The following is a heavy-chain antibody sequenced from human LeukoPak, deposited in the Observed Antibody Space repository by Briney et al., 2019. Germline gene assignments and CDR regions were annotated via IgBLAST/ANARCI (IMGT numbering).Heavy chain of an antibody. CDR2: IYYSGST. V-gene: IGHV4-39*01. Sequence: PSETLSLTCTVSGGSISSSSYYWGWIRQPPGRGLEWIGSIYYSGSTYYNPSLKSRVTISVDTSKNQFSLKLSSVTAADTAVYYCARHGSSWFYFDYWGQGTLVTVSS. CDR1: GGSISSSSYY. J-gene: IGHJ4*02. D-gene: IGHD6-13*01. CDR3: ARHGSSWFYFDY.